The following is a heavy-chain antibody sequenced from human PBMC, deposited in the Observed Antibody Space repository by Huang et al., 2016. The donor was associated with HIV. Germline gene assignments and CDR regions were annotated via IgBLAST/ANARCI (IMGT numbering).Heavy chain of an antibody. CDR2: IRFEGGNK. D-gene: IGHD2-21*02. Sequence: QEQLVESGGGVVQPGGSLRLSWATSGFSFRHYGMHWVRQAPGKGLECVAFIRFEGGNKHYADAAKGRFTISRDNSKKMLFLEMNSLRGDDTAFYYCATDLGGYSFDYWGQGALVSVSS. J-gene: IGHJ4*02. CDR3: ATDLGGYSFDY. V-gene: IGHV3-30*02. CDR1: GFSFRHYG.